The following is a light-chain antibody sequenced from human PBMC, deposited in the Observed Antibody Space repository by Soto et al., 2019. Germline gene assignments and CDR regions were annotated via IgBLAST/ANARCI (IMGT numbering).Light chain of an antibody. V-gene: IGKV3-20*01. CDR3: QQYGSSLPDT. Sequence: EIVLTQSPGTLSLSPGERATLSCRASQSVSSSYLAWYQQKPGQAPRLLIYGASSRATGIPDRFSGSGSGTDFTLTISRLEPEDFAVYYCQQYGSSLPDTVGQGTKLEIK. CDR2: GAS. CDR1: QSVSSSY. J-gene: IGKJ2*01.